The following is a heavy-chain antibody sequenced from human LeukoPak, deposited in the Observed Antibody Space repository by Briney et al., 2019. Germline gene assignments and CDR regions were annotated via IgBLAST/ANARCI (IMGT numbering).Heavy chain of an antibody. CDR3: ARQGGVAVGGAFNY. J-gene: IGHJ4*02. V-gene: IGHV5-51*01. Sequence: GASLQISCKGSGYSFTTYWLGWVRPMPGKGLEWVGIIHPGDSDIRYSPSFQGQVTISADRSIGTAYLQWSSLKASDTAMYYCARQGGVAVGGAFNYWGQGTLVTVSS. CDR2: IHPGDSDI. CDR1: GYSFTTYW. D-gene: IGHD6-13*01.